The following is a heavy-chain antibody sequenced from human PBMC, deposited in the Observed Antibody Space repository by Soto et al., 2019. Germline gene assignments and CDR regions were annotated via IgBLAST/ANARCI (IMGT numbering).Heavy chain of an antibody. CDR3: ARGPGGPDGPGDY. V-gene: IGHV1-3*01. J-gene: IGHJ4*02. Sequence: QVQLGQSGAEVKKPGATVRVSCKASGYTFTSYAMHWVRQAPGQRLEWMGWINAGNGNTKYSQKFQGRVTITRDTSASTAYMELSSLRSEDTAVYYCARGPGGPDGPGDYWGQGTLVTVSS. D-gene: IGHD2-15*01. CDR2: INAGNGNT. CDR1: GYTFTSYA.